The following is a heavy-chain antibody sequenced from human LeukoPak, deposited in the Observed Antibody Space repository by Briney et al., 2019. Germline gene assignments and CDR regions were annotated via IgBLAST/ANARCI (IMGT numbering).Heavy chain of an antibody. Sequence: SGTLSLTCAVSGVSISSTNWWSWVRQPPGKGPEWIGEIHHSGDTNYSPSLKSRITISLDKSKNQFSLKLSSVTAADTAVYYCARPMTTVTPGAFDIWGQGTMVTVSS. CDR1: GVSISSTNW. J-gene: IGHJ3*02. CDR2: IHHSGDT. D-gene: IGHD4-17*01. V-gene: IGHV4-4*02. CDR3: ARPMTTVTPGAFDI.